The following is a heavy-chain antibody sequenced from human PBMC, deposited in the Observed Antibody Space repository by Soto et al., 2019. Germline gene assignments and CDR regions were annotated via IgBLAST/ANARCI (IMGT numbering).Heavy chain of an antibody. CDR3: ARVEVGADSPYYYYGMDV. CDR2: VYYSGST. CDR1: DGSISSSTHY. Sequence: SETLSLTCTVSDGSISSSTHYWGWIRQPPGKGLEWIGSVYYSGSTNFNPSLKSRVTISVDTSKKQFSLKVNSVTAADTAVYYCARVEVGADSPYYYYGMDVWGQGTTVTVYS. V-gene: IGHV4-39*01. J-gene: IGHJ6*02. D-gene: IGHD6-6*01.